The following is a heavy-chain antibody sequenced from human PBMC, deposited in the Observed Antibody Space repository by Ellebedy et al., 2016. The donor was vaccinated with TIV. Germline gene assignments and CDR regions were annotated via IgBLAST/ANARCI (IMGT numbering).Heavy chain of an antibody. CDR1: GYSFTNYW. J-gene: IGHJ4*02. Sequence: KVSCKGSGYSFTNYWIAWVRQMPGKGLEWMGIIYPGDFNTKYSPSFQGQVTISADKSISTAYLQWSSLKASDTAMYYCSRLVSVGTHRIDDWGQGTLVTVSS. D-gene: IGHD1-7*01. CDR2: IYPGDFNT. CDR3: SRLVSVGTHRIDD. V-gene: IGHV5-51*01.